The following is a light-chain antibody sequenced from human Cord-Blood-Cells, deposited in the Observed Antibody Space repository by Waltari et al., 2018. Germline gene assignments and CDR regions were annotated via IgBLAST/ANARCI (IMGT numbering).Light chain of an antibody. V-gene: IGKV1-39*01. J-gene: IGKJ1*01. CDR1: QSISSY. CDR3: QQRET. Sequence: DIQMTQPPPSLSASVGDRVTITCRASQSISSYLNWYQQKPGKAPKLLIYAASSLQSGVPSRFSGSGSGTDFTLTISSLQPEDFATYYCQQRETFGQGTKVEIK. CDR2: AAS.